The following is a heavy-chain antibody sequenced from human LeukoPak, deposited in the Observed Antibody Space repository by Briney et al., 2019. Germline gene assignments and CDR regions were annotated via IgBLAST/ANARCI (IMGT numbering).Heavy chain of an antibody. D-gene: IGHD3-22*01. CDR2: INPNSGGT. V-gene: IGHV1-2*02. CDR3: ARNYYDSSGYGRAIDHYFDY. J-gene: IGHJ4*02. Sequence: VASVKVSCKASGNTFTSYYMHWVRQAPGQGLEWMGWINPNSGGTNYAQKFQGRVTMTRDTSISTAYMELSRLRSDDAAVYYCARNYYDSSGYGRAIDHYFDYWGQGTLVTVSS. CDR1: GNTFTSYY.